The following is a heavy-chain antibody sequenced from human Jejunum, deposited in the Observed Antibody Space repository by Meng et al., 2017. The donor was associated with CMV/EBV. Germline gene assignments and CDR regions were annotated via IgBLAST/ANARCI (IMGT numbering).Heavy chain of an antibody. CDR2: MYYSGST. V-gene: IGHV4-39*07. J-gene: IGHJ5*02. CDR1: GGYISSSTYV. CDR3: ARGKDLYSWFDP. Sequence: TVSGGYISSSTYVWGWIRQPPGKGLEWIGSMYYSGSTYYNPSLKSRVTISVDTSKNQFSLKLSSVTAADTAVYYCARGKDLYSWFDPWGQGTLVTVSS. D-gene: IGHD1-26*01.